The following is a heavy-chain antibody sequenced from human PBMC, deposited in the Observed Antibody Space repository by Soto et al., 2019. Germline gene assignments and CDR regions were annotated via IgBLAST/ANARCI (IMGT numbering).Heavy chain of an antibody. D-gene: IGHD6-19*01. CDR2: INPSGGST. J-gene: IGHJ4*02. V-gene: IGHV1-46*01. CDR3: ARGSVAGRRFDY. Sequence: QVQLVQSGAEVKKPGASVKVSCKASGYTFTSYYIHWVRQDPGQGLEWMGIINPSGGSTSYAQKFQGRVTITRDTSTSTVYMELSSLRSEDTAVYYCARGSVAGRRFDYWGQGTLVTVSS. CDR1: GYTFTSYY.